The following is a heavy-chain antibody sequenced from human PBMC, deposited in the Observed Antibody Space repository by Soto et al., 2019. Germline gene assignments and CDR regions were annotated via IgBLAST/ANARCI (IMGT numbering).Heavy chain of an antibody. CDR1: GGTFITYT. J-gene: IGHJ2*01. V-gene: IGHV1-69*06. CDR3: AKGRAGCSGGSGPLGWYFEL. CDR2: IIPVSTTT. D-gene: IGHD2-15*01. Sequence: QVQLVQSGAEVKKPGSSVKVSCKASGGTFITYTVSWVRQAPGQGLEWMGGIIPVSTTTSYAQKFQGRVTITVDKSTSTTYMELSSLRSDGTAVYYCAKGRAGCSGGSGPLGWYFELWGRGTLVTVSS.